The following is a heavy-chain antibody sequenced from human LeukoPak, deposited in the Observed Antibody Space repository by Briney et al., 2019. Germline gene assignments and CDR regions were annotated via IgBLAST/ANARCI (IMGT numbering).Heavy chain of an antibody. CDR2: ISAYNGNT. CDR3: ARGRIVGAPPPFDY. V-gene: IGHV1-18*01. D-gene: IGHD1-26*01. CDR1: GYTFTSYS. Sequence: ASVKVSCKASGYTFTSYSISWVRQAPGQGLEWMGWISAYNGNTNYAQKLQGRVTMATDTSTSTAYMELRSLRSDDTAVYYCARGRIVGAPPPFDYWGQGTLVTVSS. J-gene: IGHJ4*02.